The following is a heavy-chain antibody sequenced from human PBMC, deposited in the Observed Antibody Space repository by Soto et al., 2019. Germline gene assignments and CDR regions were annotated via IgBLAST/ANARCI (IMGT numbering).Heavy chain of an antibody. CDR1: GYTFTSYG. Sequence: QVQLVQSGAEVKKPGASVKVSCKASGYTFTSYGISWVRQAPGQGLEWMGWISAYNGNTNYAQKLQGRVTMTTDTSTSTVYMELRSLRSVDTAVYYGARETSLAAADYWGQGTLITVSA. J-gene: IGHJ4*02. D-gene: IGHD6-13*01. CDR3: ARETSLAAADY. V-gene: IGHV1-18*01. CDR2: ISAYNGNT.